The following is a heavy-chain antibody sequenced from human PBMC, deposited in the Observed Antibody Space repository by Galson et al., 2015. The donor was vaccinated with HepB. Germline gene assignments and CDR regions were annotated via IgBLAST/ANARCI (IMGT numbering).Heavy chain of an antibody. Sequence: SLRLSCAASGFTFGTHAMHWVRQAPGKGLEWVAVISYDGNNNYYVDSVKGRFTISRDGSKKTVYLQMNSLRSKDTAVYYCARSAAGRTATTTLAWGQGILVTVSS. CDR2: ISYDGNNN. CDR1: GFTFGTHA. D-gene: IGHD4-17*01. V-gene: IGHV3-30*01. J-gene: IGHJ5*02. CDR3: ARSAAGRTATTTLA.